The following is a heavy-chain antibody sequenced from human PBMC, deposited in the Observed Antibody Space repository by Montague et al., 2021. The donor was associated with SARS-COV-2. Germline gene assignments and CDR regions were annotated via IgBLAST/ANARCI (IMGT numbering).Heavy chain of an antibody. V-gene: IGHV4-61*01. CDR1: GASVASGNFY. Sequence: SETLSLTCTVSGASVASGNFYWSWIRQPPGKGLEWIGYMDYTGHTNYNPSLESRVTMPVDPSKNQFSLTLTSVTAADTAVYYCARSRANVPSRPGFDYWGQGALVTVSS. CDR3: ARSRANVPSRPGFDY. J-gene: IGHJ4*02. CDR2: MDYTGHT. D-gene: IGHD6-6*01.